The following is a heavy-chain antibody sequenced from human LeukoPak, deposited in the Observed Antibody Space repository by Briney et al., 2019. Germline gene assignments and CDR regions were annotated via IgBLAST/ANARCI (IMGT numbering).Heavy chain of an antibody. CDR2: IYYSGST. Sequence: SETLSLTCTVSGGSISSYYWSWIRQPPGKGLEWIGYIYYSGSTNYNPSLKSRVTISVDTSKNQSSLKLSSVTAADTAVYYCARVLWFGELLADAFDIWGQGTMVTVSS. V-gene: IGHV4-59*01. D-gene: IGHD3-10*01. CDR1: GGSISSYY. J-gene: IGHJ3*02. CDR3: ARVLWFGELLADAFDI.